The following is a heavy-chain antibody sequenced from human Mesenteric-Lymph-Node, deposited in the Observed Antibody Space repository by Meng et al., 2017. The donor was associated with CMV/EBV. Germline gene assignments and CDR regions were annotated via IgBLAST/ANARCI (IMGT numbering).Heavy chain of an antibody. V-gene: IGHV1-69*10. Sequence: SVKVSCKASGGTFSSYAISWVRQAPGQGLEWMGGIIPILGIANYAQKFQGRVTITTDESTSTAYMELSSLRSEDTAVYYCARAGIVVVPAAHRDYYYYGMDVWGQGTTVTVSS. CDR1: GGTFSSYA. J-gene: IGHJ6*02. CDR2: IIPILGIA. D-gene: IGHD2-2*01. CDR3: ARAGIVVVPAAHRDYYYYGMDV.